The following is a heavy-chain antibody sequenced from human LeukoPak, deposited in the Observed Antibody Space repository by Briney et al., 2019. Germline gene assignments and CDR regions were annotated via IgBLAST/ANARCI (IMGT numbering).Heavy chain of an antibody. Sequence: GSSVKVSCKASGGTFNSYAISWVRQAPGQGLEWMGRIIAIFGTANYAQKFQGRVTITADKSTSTAYMELSSLRSEDTAVYYCAREYYYDSSGYYYPDAFDIWGQGTMVTVSS. CDR2: IIAIFGTA. CDR1: GGTFNSYA. J-gene: IGHJ3*02. V-gene: IGHV1-69*06. D-gene: IGHD3-22*01. CDR3: AREYYYDSSGYYYPDAFDI.